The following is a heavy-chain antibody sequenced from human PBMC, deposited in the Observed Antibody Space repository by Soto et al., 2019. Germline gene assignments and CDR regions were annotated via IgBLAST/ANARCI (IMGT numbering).Heavy chain of an antibody. CDR2: ISSSSSTI. V-gene: IGHV3-48*02. CDR3: ARERAYCSGGSCYLDY. D-gene: IGHD2-15*01. Sequence: EVQLVESGGGLVQPGGSLRLSCAASGFTFSSYSMNWVRQAPGKGLEWVSYISSSSSTIYYADSVKGRFTISRDNAKNSLYLQMNSLRDEDTAVYYCARERAYCSGGSCYLDYWGQGTLVTVSS. CDR1: GFTFSSYS. J-gene: IGHJ4*02.